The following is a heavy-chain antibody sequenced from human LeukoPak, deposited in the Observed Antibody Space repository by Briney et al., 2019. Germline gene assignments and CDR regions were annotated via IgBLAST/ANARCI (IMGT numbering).Heavy chain of an antibody. J-gene: IGHJ4*02. CDR2: TSVSGGNT. V-gene: IGHV3-23*01. CDR3: AKWGHSGSYYDY. CDR1: GFTLSNYA. D-gene: IGHD1-26*01. Sequence: GGSLRLSCAASGFTLSNYAMNWVRQAPGKGLEWVSSTSVSGGNTYHADSVKGRFTISRDNSKNTLDLQMNSLRAEDTAVYYCAKWGHSGSYYDYWGQGTLVTVSS.